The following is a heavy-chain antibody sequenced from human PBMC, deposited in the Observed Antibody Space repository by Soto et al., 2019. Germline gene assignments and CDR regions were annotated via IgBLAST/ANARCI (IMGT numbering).Heavy chain of an antibody. V-gene: IGHV4-59*01. CDR1: GDSISSYY. D-gene: IGHD3-22*01. CDR3: ALRSMAVVPEY. J-gene: IGHJ4*02. CDR2: LYYGRSA. Sequence: XESGPGLVKPSETLSLTCAVSGDSISSYYCMWIRQPPGKGLESIGYLYYGRSANYNPSLQRRVTLSVDTSTNQCSLTLSSMTAADTAVYYCALRSMAVVPEYWGQGTLVTVSS.